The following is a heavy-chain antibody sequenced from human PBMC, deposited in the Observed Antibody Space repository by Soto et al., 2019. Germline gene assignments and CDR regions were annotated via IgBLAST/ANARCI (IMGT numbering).Heavy chain of an antibody. CDR3: ARIIRITIFGVVIPYGMDV. CDR1: GYTFTGYY. J-gene: IGHJ6*02. D-gene: IGHD3-3*01. V-gene: IGHV1-2*04. CDR2: INPNSGGT. Sequence: EASVKVSCKASGYTFTGYYMHWVRQAPGQGLEWMGWINPNSGGTNYAQKFQGWVTMTRDTSISTAYMELSSLRSDDTAVYYCARIIRITIFGVVIPYGMDVWGQGTTVSVSS.